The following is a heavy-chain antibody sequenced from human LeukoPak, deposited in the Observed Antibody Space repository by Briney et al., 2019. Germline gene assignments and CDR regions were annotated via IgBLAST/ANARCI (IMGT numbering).Heavy chain of an antibody. CDR1: GYTFTSYG. Sequence: ASVKVSCKASGYTFTSYGISWVRQAPGQGLEWMGWISAYNGNTNYAQKLQGRVTMTTDTSTSTAYMELRSVRSDDTAVYYCARDGGSSWYYYYYGMDVWGQGTTVTVSS. D-gene: IGHD6-13*01. V-gene: IGHV1-18*01. CDR3: ARDGGSSWYYYYYGMDV. J-gene: IGHJ6*02. CDR2: ISAYNGNT.